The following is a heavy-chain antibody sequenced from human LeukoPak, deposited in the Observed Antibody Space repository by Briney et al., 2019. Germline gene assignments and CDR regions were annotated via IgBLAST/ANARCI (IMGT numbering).Heavy chain of an antibody. J-gene: IGHJ4*02. CDR1: GDSISSNS. CDR3: ARGSSWFHY. V-gene: IGHV4-4*07. CDR2: ISTSGST. Sequence: SETLSLTCTVSGDSISSNSWTWIRQPAGEGLEWIGRISTSGSTYYDPSLKSRVTMSIDTSKNQFSLRLSSVTAADTAMYYCARGSSWFHYWGQGTLVTVSS. D-gene: IGHD6-13*01.